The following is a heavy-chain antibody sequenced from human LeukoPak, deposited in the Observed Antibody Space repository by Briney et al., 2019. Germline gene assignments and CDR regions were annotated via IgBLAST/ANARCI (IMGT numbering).Heavy chain of an antibody. CDR1: GGTFSSYA. CDR3: ARGLDCSSTSCYLSGTDY. D-gene: IGHD2-2*01. CDR2: IIPIFGTA. J-gene: IGHJ4*02. V-gene: IGHV1-69*05. Sequence: SVKVSCKASGGTFSSYAISWVRQAPGQGLEWMGRIIPIFGTANYAQKFQGRVTMTRDTSTSTVYMELSSLRSEDTAVYYCARGLDCSSTSCYLSGTDYWGQGTLVTVSS.